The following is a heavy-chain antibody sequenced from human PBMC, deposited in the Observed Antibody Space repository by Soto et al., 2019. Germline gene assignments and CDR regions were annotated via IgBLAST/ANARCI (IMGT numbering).Heavy chain of an antibody. D-gene: IGHD4-4*01. CDR3: ARGQDMITVTSNYYYYYGMDV. CDR1: GYTFTGYY. CDR2: INPNSGGT. Sequence: GASVKVSCKASGYTFTGYYMHWVRQAPGQGLEWMGWINPNSGGTNYAQKFQGWVTMTRDTSISTAYMELSRLRSDDAAVYYCARGQDMITVTSNYYYYYGMDVWGQGTTVTVSS. J-gene: IGHJ6*02. V-gene: IGHV1-2*04.